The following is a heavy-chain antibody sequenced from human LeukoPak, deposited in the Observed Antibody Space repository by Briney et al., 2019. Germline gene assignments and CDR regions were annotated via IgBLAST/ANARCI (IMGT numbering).Heavy chain of an antibody. J-gene: IGHJ2*01. Sequence: PSETLSLTCTVSGGSISSSSYYWGWIRQPPGKGLEWIGSFYYSESTYYNPSLKSRVIISVDTSKNQVSLKLSSVTAADTAVYYCARQREGYFDLWGRGTRVTVSS. CDR3: ARQREGYFDL. CDR1: GGSISSSSYY. V-gene: IGHV4-39*07. CDR2: FYYSEST.